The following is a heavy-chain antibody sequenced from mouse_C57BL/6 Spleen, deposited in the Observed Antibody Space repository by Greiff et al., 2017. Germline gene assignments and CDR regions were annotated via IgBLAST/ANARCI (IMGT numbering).Heavy chain of an antibody. CDR1: GFSLTGDG. D-gene: IGHD2-1*01. CDR2: IWSGGGT. CDR3: ARRDGNYEFAD. Sequence: VQLQQSGPGLVQPSQSLSITCTVSGFSLTGDGVHWVRQSPGKGLEWLGVIWSGGGTDYNAAFLSRLSISKDNSNSQVFFKMNSLQADDSAIYYCARRDGNYEFADWGQGTLVTVAA. V-gene: IGHV2-2*01. J-gene: IGHJ3*01.